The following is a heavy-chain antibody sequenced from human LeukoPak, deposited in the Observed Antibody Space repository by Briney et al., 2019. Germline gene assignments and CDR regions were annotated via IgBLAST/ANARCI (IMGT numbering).Heavy chain of an antibody. CDR1: GVSFSGYY. V-gene: IGHV4-34*01. J-gene: IGHJ5*02. D-gene: IGHD3-10*01. CDR3: ARGGYYGSGSYFPVLWFDP. Sequence: SETLCLTCAVYGVSFSGYYWSWIRQPPGKGLEWIGEINHSGSTKYNPSLKSRVTISVDTSKNQFSLQLSSVTAADTAVYYCARGGYYGSGSYFPVLWFDPWGQGTLVTVSS. CDR2: INHSGST.